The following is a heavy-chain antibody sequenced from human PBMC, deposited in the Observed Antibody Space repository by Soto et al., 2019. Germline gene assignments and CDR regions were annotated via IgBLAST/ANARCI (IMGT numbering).Heavy chain of an antibody. V-gene: IGHV3-7*01. Sequence: GGSLRLSCVASGFTFSRYWMTWVRQAPGKGLEWVANIQEDGSEKNYVDSVKGRFTISRDNAKNSVYLQMNSLRGEDTAVYYCARDNYGDPIDYWGQGTLVTVSS. CDR1: GFTFSRYW. D-gene: IGHD4-17*01. CDR2: IQEDGSEK. J-gene: IGHJ4*02. CDR3: ARDNYGDPIDY.